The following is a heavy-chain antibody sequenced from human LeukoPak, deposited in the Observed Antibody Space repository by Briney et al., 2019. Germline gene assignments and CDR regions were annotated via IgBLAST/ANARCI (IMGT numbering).Heavy chain of an antibody. CDR3: ARDLMWLRSKKYYFDY. CDR2: ISAYNGNT. CDR1: GCTFTSYG. J-gene: IGHJ4*02. Sequence: GASVKVSCKASGCTFTSYGISWVRQAPGQGLEWMGWISAYNGNTNYAQKLQGRVTMTTDTSTSTAYMELRSLRSDDTAVYYCARDLMWLRSKKYYFDYWGQGTLVTVSS. V-gene: IGHV1-18*01. D-gene: IGHD5-12*01.